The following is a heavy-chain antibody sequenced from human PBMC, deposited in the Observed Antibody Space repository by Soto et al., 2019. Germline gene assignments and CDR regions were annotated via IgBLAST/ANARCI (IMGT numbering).Heavy chain of an antibody. V-gene: IGHV1-69*13. D-gene: IGHD2-8*01. CDR1: GDVFRSYG. J-gene: IGHJ6*02. Sequence: SVKVSCKASGDVFRSYGINWVRQAPGQGLEWMGGIIPISGTTNYAQKYQGRVAITADETTDTVYMELSRLRSEDTAVYFCARVRCFNGLCHTADYGMDVWGQGTTVTVSS. CDR3: ARVRCFNGLCHTADYGMDV. CDR2: IIPISGTT.